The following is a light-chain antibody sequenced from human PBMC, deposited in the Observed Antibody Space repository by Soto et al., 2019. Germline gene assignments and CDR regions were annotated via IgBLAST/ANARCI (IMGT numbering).Light chain of an antibody. CDR1: QTISSW. Sequence: DIQMTQSPSNLSGSVGDRVTITCRASQTISSWLAWYQQKPGKAPKLLIYKASTLKSGVPSRFSGSGSGTEFTLTIAGLQPEDFATYYCQQYESYSPLTFGGGTKVDIK. J-gene: IGKJ4*01. V-gene: IGKV1-5*03. CDR2: KAS. CDR3: QQYESYSPLT.